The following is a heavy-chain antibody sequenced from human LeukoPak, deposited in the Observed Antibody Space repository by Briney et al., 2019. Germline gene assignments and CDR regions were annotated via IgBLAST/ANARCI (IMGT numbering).Heavy chain of an antibody. CDR2: TYTDGST. V-gene: IGHV4-4*07. CDR1: GGSTSNSF. CDR3: ARAPSGCGGTCAFDY. D-gene: IGHD2-15*01. Sequence: SETLSLTCTVSGGSTSNSFWSWIRQPAGKGLEWIGRTYTDGSTNSSPPLRSRLTMSLDTSKNQFSLKLTSVTAADTAVYFCARAPSGCGGTCAFDYWGQGTLVTVSS. J-gene: IGHJ4*02.